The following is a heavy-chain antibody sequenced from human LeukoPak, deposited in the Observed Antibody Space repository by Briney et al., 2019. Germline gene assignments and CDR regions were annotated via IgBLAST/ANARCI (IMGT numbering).Heavy chain of an antibody. CDR2: ISADGFDT. Sequence: GSLRLSCAASGFTFSSYSMNWVRQAPGKGLEWVSGISADGFDTYYADSVKGRFTVSRDNSKSTLYLQMNSLRVEDTAVYYCANGLKWFDPWGQGTLVTVSS. CDR1: GFTFSSYS. V-gene: IGHV3-23*01. J-gene: IGHJ5*02. CDR3: ANGLKWFDP. D-gene: IGHD5/OR15-5a*01.